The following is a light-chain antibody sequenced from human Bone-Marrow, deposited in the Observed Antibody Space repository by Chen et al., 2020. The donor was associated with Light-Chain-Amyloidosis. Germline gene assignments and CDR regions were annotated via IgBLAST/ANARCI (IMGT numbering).Light chain of an antibody. V-gene: IGKV2-30*01. J-gene: IGKJ1*01. CDR3: MQGSHWPPT. CDR2: KVS. CDR1: HSLLFSHGNTS. Sequence: DVVMTQSPLSLPVTLGHPASISCSSSHSLLFSHGNTSCNWFQQRPCQSPRRLIYKVSNRDSGVPDRFSGSGSGTDFTLKISRVEAEDVGVYYCMQGSHWPPTFGQGTKVEIK.